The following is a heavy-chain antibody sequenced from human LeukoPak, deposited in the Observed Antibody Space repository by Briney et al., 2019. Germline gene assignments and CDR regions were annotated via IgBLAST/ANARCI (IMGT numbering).Heavy chain of an antibody. CDR2: VHLDGRT. J-gene: IGHJ4*02. CDR3: AREGGFYRPLDY. CDR1: GRSVSSTNW. V-gene: IGHV4-4*02. D-gene: IGHD6-25*01. Sequence: SEILDLIREGSGRSVSSTNWWTWMRQPPGKGLVGIGEVHLDGRTNFNPSLKSRLTMSVDLAENHVSLKLTSVTAADTAVYYCAREGGFYRPLDYSGQGTLVTVSS.